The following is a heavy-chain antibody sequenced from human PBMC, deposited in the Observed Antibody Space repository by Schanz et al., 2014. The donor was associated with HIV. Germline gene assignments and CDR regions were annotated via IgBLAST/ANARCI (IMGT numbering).Heavy chain of an antibody. CDR2: IWFDGSNE. D-gene: IGHD3-10*01. V-gene: IGHV3-33*08. J-gene: IGHJ4*02. CDR3: ARASVTDFLDY. CDR1: GFIFSSYG. Sequence: QVQPVESGGGVVQPGRSQRLSCAASGFIFSSYGMHWVRQAPGKGLEWVAVIWFDGSNEYYADSVKGRFTISRDNSKNTLYLQMNSLRAEDTAVYYCARASVTDFLDYWGQGTLVTVSS.